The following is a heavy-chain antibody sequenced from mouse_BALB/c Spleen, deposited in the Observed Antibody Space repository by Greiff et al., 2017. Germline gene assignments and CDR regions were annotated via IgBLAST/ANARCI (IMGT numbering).Heavy chain of an antibody. V-gene: IGHV5-9-3*01. D-gene: IGHD2-2*01. Sequence: EVKLVESGGGLVKPGGSLKLSCAASGFTFSSYAMSWVRQTPEKRLEWVATISSGGSYTYYPDSVKGRFTISRDNAKNTLYLQMSSLRSEDTAMYYCARQSYGYWFAYWGQGTLVTVSA. CDR2: ISSGGSYT. CDR3: ARQSYGYWFAY. J-gene: IGHJ3*01. CDR1: GFTFSSYA.